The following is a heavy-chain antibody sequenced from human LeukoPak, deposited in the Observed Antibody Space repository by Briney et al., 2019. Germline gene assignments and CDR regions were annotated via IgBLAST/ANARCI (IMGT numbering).Heavy chain of an antibody. CDR1: GFTFGNHA. V-gene: IGHV3-30-3*01. D-gene: IGHD1-26*01. CDR3: AKAAGGGSYEAFDI. Sequence: GGSLRLSCATSGFTFGNHAINWVRHAPGKGLEWVAVISYDGANKYYADSVKGRFSISRDNSKNTLYLQMNSLRAEDTAVYYCAKAAGGGSYEAFDIWGQGTTVTVSS. J-gene: IGHJ3*02. CDR2: ISYDGANK.